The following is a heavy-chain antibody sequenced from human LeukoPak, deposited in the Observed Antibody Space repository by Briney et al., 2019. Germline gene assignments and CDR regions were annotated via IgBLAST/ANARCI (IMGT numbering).Heavy chain of an antibody. J-gene: IGHJ4*02. D-gene: IGHD6-19*01. CDR3: ARNRGRKAVAAADY. CDR1: GGSISSYY. Sequence: SETLSLTCTDSGGSISSYYWSWIRQPPGKGLEWIGYIYYSGSTNYNPSLKSRVTISVDTSKNQFSLKLSSVTAADTAVYYCARNRGRKAVAAADYWGQGTLVTVSS. CDR2: IYYSGST. V-gene: IGHV4-59*01.